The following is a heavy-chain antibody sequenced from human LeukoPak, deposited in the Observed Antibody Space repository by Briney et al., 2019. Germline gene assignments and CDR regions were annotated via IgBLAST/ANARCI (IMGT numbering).Heavy chain of an antibody. CDR2: TIPIFGTA. Sequence: ASVKVSCKASGGTFSSYAISWVRQAPGQGLEWMGGTIPIFGTANYAQKFQGRLTIIADKSTSTAYMELSSLRSEDTAVYYCARVTYSSGWYDYWGQGTLVTVSS. D-gene: IGHD6-19*01. CDR1: GGTFSSYA. J-gene: IGHJ4*02. V-gene: IGHV1-69*06. CDR3: ARVTYSSGWYDY.